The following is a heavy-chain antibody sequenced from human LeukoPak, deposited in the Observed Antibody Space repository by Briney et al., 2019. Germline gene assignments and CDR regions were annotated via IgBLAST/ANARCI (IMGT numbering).Heavy chain of an antibody. CDR1: GGSISSGGYY. J-gene: IGHJ4*02. Sequence: SQTLSLTCTVSGGSISSGGYYWSWIRQHPGKGLEWIGYIYYSGSTYYNPSLKSRVTISVDTSKNQFSLKLSSVTAADTAVYYCARDPGILTGYYYFDYWGPGTLVTVSS. CDR3: ARDPGILTGYYYFDY. D-gene: IGHD3-9*01. V-gene: IGHV4-31*03. CDR2: IYYSGST.